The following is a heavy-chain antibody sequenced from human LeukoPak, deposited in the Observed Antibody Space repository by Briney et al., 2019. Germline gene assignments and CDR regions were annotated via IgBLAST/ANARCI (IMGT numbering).Heavy chain of an antibody. CDR3: VRDFAFGFCNTTTCRYPFDS. Sequence: PGGSLRPSCAASGFNFRGYNMNWVRQAPGKGLEWVSSMSTSSTYIYYADSIKGRFTISRDDARSLSYLQMDSLRAEDTAVYYCVRDFAFGFCNTTTCRYPFDSWGQGTLVTVSS. V-gene: IGHV3-21*06. D-gene: IGHD3-16*01. CDR2: MSTSSTYI. J-gene: IGHJ4*02. CDR1: GFNFRGYN.